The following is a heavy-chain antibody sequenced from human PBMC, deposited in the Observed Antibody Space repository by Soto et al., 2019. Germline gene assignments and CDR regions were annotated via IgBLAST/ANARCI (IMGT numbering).Heavy chain of an antibody. V-gene: IGHV1-18*01. CDR2: ISAYNGNT. CDR3: ASGGTNFDY. J-gene: IGHJ4*02. D-gene: IGHD1-1*01. CDR1: GYTFSRYG. Sequence: APGKGSCKASGYTFSRYGISWVRQAPGQGLEWMGWISAYNGNTNYAQKLQGRVTMTTDTSTSTAYMELRSLRSDDTAVYYCASGGTNFDYWGQGTLVTVSS.